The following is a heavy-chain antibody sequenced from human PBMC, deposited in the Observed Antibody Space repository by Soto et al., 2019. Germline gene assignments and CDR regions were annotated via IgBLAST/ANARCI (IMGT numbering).Heavy chain of an antibody. V-gene: IGHV3-74*01. J-gene: IGHJ6*02. CDR3: ATKGVGATPYYYGMDV. CDR2: INSDGSST. CDR1: GFTFSSYW. D-gene: IGHD1-26*01. Sequence: PGGSLRLSCAASGFTFSSYWMHWVRQAPGKGLVWVSRINSDGSSTSYADSVKGRFTISRDNAKNTLYLQMNSLRAEDTAVYYCATKGVGATPYYYGMDVWGQGTTVTVSS.